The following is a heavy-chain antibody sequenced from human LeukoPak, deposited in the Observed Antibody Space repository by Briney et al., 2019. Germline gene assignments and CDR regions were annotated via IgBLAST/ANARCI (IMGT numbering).Heavy chain of an antibody. CDR1: GFTVSSNY. CDR3: TKDDAWLRFGE. Sequence: PGGSLRLSCAASGFTVSSNYMSWVRQAPGKGLEWVSVIYSGGSTYYADSVKGRFTISRDNSKNTLYLEVIGLTAEDTAVYYCTKDDAWLRFGEWSQGTLVTVSS. J-gene: IGHJ4*02. D-gene: IGHD3-10*01. V-gene: IGHV3-53*01. CDR2: IYSGGST.